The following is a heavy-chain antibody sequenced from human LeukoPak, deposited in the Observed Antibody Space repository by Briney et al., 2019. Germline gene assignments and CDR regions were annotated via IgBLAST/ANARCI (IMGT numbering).Heavy chain of an antibody. Sequence: SETLSLTCTVSGDSISNHYWNWIRQPPGKGLEWIGYVFSSGSTDYNPSLKSRVTISLDTSRNLFSLSLTSVTAADTAVYYCGRYFGRSSGSFYTDYWGQGTLVTVSS. D-gene: IGHD3-10*01. CDR3: GRYFGRSSGSFYTDY. J-gene: IGHJ4*02. CDR1: GDSISNHY. CDR2: VFSSGST. V-gene: IGHV4-59*08.